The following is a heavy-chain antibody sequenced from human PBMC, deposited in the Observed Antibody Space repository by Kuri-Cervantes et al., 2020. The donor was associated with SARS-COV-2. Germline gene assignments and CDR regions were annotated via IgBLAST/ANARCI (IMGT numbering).Heavy chain of an antibody. CDR1: GVSVSHGTYS. CDR2: LDTSGTT. CDR3: ARNLGGLVYYDFWGAEGFDP. V-gene: IGHV4-61*09. D-gene: IGHD3-3*01. J-gene: IGHJ5*02. Sequence: LRLSCAVSGVSVSHGTYSWSWIRQPAGKGLEWIGHLDTSGTTTYNPSLKSRVTISLDTSKNHVPLRLTSATAADTAVYYCARNLGGLVYYDFWGAEGFDPWGQGTLVTVSS.